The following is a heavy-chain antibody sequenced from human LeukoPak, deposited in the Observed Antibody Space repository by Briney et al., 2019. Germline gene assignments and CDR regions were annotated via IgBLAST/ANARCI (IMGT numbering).Heavy chain of an antibody. CDR1: GGSISSYY. CDR3: ASARRSGYSRQYGMDV. CDR2: IYYSGST. V-gene: IGHV4-59*08. Sequence: SETLSLTCTVSGGSISSYYWSWIRQPPGKGLEWIGYIYYSGSTNYNPSLKSRVTISVDTSKNQFSLKLSSVTAADTAVYYCASARRSGYSRQYGMDVWGQGTTVTVSS. J-gene: IGHJ6*02. D-gene: IGHD3-3*01.